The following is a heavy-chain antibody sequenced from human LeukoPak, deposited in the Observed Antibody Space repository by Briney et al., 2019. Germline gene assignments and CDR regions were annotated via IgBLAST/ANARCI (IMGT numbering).Heavy chain of an antibody. CDR2: ISAYNGNT. CDR1: GYTFTSYG. CDR3: ARDEDYGIFVNIDY. D-gene: IGHD4-17*01. Sequence: ASVTVSCTASGYTFTSYGISWVRQAPGQGLEWMGWISAYNGNTNYAQKLQGRVTMTTDTSTSTAYMELRSLRSDDTAVYYCARDEDYGIFVNIDYWGQGTLVTVSS. J-gene: IGHJ4*02. V-gene: IGHV1-18*01.